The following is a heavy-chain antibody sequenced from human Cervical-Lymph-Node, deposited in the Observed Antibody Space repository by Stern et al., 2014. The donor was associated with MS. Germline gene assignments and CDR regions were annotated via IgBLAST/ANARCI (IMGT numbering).Heavy chain of an antibody. Sequence: DQLVESGPGLVKPSETLSLTCAVSGGSISSRYWGWIRQPPGKGLEWIGLISHSGDTKYNPSLKSRVTISLDTSKNQLPLKVASVPAADTAVYYCARLSTAVDFWGQGTLVTVSS. CDR1: GGSISSRY. J-gene: IGHJ4*02. CDR3: ARLSTAVDF. V-gene: IGHV4-59*08. CDR2: ISHSGDT.